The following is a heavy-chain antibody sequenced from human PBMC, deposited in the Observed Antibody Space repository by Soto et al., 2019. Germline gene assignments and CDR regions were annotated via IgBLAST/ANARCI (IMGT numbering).Heavy chain of an antibody. D-gene: IGHD2-2*02. CDR2: IYYSGNT. V-gene: IGHV4-59*11. J-gene: IGHJ6*02. CDR3: ARDRGIVVVPTAIREGDYYYGMDV. Sequence: SETLSLTCTVFGGSISSHYWSWIRQSPGNGLEWIGYIYYSGNTNYNPSLKSRVIISVDTSKNQFSLKLRSVTAADSAVYYCARDRGIVVVPTAIREGDYYYGMDVWGQGTTVT. CDR1: GGSISSHY.